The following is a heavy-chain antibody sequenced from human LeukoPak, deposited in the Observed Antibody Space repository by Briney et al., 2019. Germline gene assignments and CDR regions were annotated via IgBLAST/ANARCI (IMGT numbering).Heavy chain of an antibody. CDR1: GLTFGSYW. CDR3: ARDKTLRTVVVPAAIPYHHMDV. Sequence: GGSLRLSCAASGLTFGSYWMTWVRQAPGKGREWVANIKVDGTGKYYVDSVKGRFTISRDNAKNSLHLQMNPLTAEDTAVYSCARDKTLRTVVVPAAIPYHHMDVWGKGTTVAISS. J-gene: IGHJ6*03. V-gene: IGHV3-7*01. D-gene: IGHD2-2*02. CDR2: IKVDGTGK.